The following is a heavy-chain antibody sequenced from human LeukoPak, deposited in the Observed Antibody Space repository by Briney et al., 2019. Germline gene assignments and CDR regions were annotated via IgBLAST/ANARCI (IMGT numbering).Heavy chain of an antibody. CDR1: GYSFTTYW. D-gene: IGHD4-11*01. V-gene: IGHV5-51*01. CDR3: ARHKGLQNYYMDV. J-gene: IGHJ6*03. CDR2: IYPDDSDT. Sequence: GESLKISCKGSGYSFTTYWIGWVRPLPGKGLEWMGIIYPDDSDTRYSPSFQGQVTISVDKSISTAYLQWSSLKASDTAMYYCARHKGLQNYYMDVWGKGTTVTVSS.